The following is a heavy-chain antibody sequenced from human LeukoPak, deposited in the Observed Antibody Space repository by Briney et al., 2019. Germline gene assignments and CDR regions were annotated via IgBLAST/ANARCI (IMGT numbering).Heavy chain of an antibody. Sequence: GGSLRLSCAASGFTVSSNYMSWVRQAPGKGLEWASVIYSGGSTYYADSVKGRFTISRDNSKNTLYLQMNSLRAEDTAVYYCARDRGSGWYDYWGQGTLVTVSS. CDR2: IYSGGST. D-gene: IGHD6-19*01. CDR1: GFTVSSNY. CDR3: ARDRGSGWYDY. J-gene: IGHJ4*02. V-gene: IGHV3-66*01.